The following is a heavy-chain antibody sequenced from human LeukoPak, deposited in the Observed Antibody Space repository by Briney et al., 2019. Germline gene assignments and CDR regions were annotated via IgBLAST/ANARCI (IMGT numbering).Heavy chain of an antibody. J-gene: IGHJ4*02. Sequence: GGSMRLSCVASGFTFSSYAMHWVRQAPGKGLEWVAVISYDGSNKYYADSVKGRFTISRDNSKNTLYLQMNSLRAEDTAVYYCARDRKHIVVVTAIGLIYWGQGTLVTVSS. CDR2: ISYDGSNK. CDR3: ARDRKHIVVVTAIGLIY. D-gene: IGHD2-21*02. V-gene: IGHV3-30-3*01. CDR1: GFTFSSYA.